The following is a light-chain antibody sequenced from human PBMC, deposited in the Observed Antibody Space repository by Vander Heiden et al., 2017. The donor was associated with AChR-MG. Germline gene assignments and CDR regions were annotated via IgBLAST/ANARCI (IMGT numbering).Light chain of an antibody. CDR3: NSRDSSGPVV. CDR2: GKN. V-gene: IGLV3-19*01. CDR1: SLRSYY. Sequence: SSELTQEPAVSVALGQTVRITCQGDSLRSYYASWYQQKPGQAPVLVIYGKNNRPSGIPDRFSGSSSGNTASLTITGAQAEDEADYYCNSRDSSGPVVFGGGTKLTVL. J-gene: IGLJ2*01.